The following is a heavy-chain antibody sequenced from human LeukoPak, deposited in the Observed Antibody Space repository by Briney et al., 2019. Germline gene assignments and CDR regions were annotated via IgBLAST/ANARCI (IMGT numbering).Heavy chain of an antibody. V-gene: IGHV4-34*01. D-gene: IGHD6-13*01. CDR2: INHSGST. J-gene: IGHJ4*02. CDR3: ARGQIAAGMNDY. Sequence: SETLSLTCAVYGGSFSGYYWSWIRQPPGKGLEWIGEINHSGSTNYNPSLKSRVTISVDTSKNQFSLKLSSVTAADTAVYYCARGQIAAGMNDYWGQGTLVTVSS. CDR1: GGSFSGYY.